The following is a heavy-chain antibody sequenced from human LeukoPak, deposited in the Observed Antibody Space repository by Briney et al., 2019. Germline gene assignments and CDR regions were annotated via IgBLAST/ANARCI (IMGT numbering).Heavy chain of an antibody. V-gene: IGHV3-23*01. Sequence: GGSLRLSCAASGFTFSSYAMHWVRQAPGKGLEWVSAISVSGNTYHADSVKGRFTISRDNSKNTLYLQMNSLRAEDTAVYYCAKGVAVAGFLDYWGQGTLVTVSS. CDR1: GFTFSSYA. CDR2: ISVSGNT. J-gene: IGHJ4*02. CDR3: AKGVAVAGFLDY. D-gene: IGHD6-19*01.